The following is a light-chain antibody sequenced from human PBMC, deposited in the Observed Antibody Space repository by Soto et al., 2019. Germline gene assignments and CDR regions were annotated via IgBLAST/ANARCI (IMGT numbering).Light chain of an antibody. Sequence: QSVLTQPPSASGSLGQSVTISCTGTSSDIGTYDYASWYQQHPGRAPKLIIFEVSKRPLGVPDRFSGSKSGNTASLIVSGLQPDDEAEYHCTSYTGDDFTIVFGTGTKGTVL. CDR1: SSDIGTYDY. J-gene: IGLJ1*01. CDR3: TSYTGDDFTIV. CDR2: EVS. V-gene: IGLV2-8*01.